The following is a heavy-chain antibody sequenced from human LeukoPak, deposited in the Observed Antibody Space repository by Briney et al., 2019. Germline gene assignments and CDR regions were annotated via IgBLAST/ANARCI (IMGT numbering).Heavy chain of an antibody. CDR2: IYYSGST. Sequence: YIYYSGSTNYNPSLKSRVTISVDTSKNQFSLKLSSVTAADTAVYYCARMVRDGNSIGGSVDYWGQGTLVTVSS. CDR3: ARMVRDGNSIGGSVDY. J-gene: IGHJ4*02. D-gene: IGHD5-24*01. V-gene: IGHV4-59*01.